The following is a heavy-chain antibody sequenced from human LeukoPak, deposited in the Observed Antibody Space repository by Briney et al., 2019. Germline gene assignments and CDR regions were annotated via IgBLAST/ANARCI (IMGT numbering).Heavy chain of an antibody. D-gene: IGHD3-10*01. CDR2: IYYSGIT. V-gene: IGHV4-59*08. CDR1: GGSISSYY. Sequence: PSETLSLTCTVSGGSISSYYWSWIRQPPGKGLEWIGYIYYSGITKYNPSVKSRVTISLDTSKNQFSLKLSSVTAADTAVYYCASSGNYYFTLDYWGQGTLVTVSS. CDR3: ASSGNYYFTLDY. J-gene: IGHJ4*02.